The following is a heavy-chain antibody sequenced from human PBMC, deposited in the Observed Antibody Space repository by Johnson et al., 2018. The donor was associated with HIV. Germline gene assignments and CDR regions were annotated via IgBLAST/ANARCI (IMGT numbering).Heavy chain of an antibody. CDR2: ISYDGSNK. CDR3: ATDYGGNSCGWLGDAFDI. J-gene: IGHJ3*02. V-gene: IGHV3-30*19. CDR1: GFTFSSYG. Sequence: QVQLVESGGGVVQPGGSLRLSCAASGFTFSSYGMHWVRQAPGKGLEWVAVISYDGSNKYYADSVKGRFTISRDNSKNTLYLQMNSLRAEETAVYYCATDYGGNSCGWLGDAFDIWGQGTMVTVSS. D-gene: IGHD6-19*01.